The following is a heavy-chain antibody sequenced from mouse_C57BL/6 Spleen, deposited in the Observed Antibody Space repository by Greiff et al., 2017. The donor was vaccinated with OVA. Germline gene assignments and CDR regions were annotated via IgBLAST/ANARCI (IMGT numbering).Heavy chain of an antibody. Sequence: VQLQQPGTELVKPGASVKLSCKASGYTFTSYWMHWVKQRPGQGLEWIGNINPSNGGTNYNEKFKSKATLTVDKSSSTAYMQLSSLTSEDSAVYYCARGGVTGTDPWYFDVWGTGTTVTVSS. D-gene: IGHD4-1*01. CDR2: INPSNGGT. J-gene: IGHJ1*03. CDR3: ARGGVTGTDPWYFDV. CDR1: GYTFTSYW. V-gene: IGHV1-53*01.